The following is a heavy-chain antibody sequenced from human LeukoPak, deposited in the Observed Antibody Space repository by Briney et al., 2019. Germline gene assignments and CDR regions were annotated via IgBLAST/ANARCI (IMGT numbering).Heavy chain of an antibody. CDR3: AAAFDWLFRFDY. V-gene: IGHV1-2*02. CDR1: GYTFTGYY. D-gene: IGHD3-9*01. J-gene: IGHJ4*02. Sequence: ASVKVSCKASGYTFTGYYMYWVRQAPGQGLEWMGWINPNSGGTNYAQKFQGRVAMTRDTSISTAYMELSRLRSDDTAVYYCAAAFDWLFRFDYWGQGTLVTVSS. CDR2: INPNSGGT.